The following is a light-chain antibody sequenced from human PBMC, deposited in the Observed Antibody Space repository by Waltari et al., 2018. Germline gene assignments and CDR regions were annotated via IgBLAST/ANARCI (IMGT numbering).Light chain of an antibody. CDR1: QGIITY. J-gene: IGKJ1*01. CDR2: GAS. CDR3: QHYYNFPWT. V-gene: IGKV1D-8*03. Sequence: VIWMTQSPSLLSASPGDRVTITCRMIQGIITYLAWYQQKPGRAPDLLIYGASILHSGVPSRFSGSGSGTDFTLTISSLQSEDVATYYCQHYYNFPWTFGQGTKVEIK.